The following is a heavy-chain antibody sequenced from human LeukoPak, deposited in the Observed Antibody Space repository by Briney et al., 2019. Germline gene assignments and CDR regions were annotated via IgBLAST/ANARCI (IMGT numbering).Heavy chain of an antibody. J-gene: IGHJ4*02. Sequence: ASVRVSCKTSGYTFGSYYMHWVRQAPGQGLEWMGMINPGRGNTNYAETFQGRVTMTRDTSTRSVYMELSSLRSEDTAVYYCAGEAAYNYEDSGLDYWGQGTLVTVSS. CDR3: AGEAAYNYEDSGLDY. D-gene: IGHD3-16*01. CDR1: GYTFGSYY. CDR2: INPGRGNT. V-gene: IGHV1-46*01.